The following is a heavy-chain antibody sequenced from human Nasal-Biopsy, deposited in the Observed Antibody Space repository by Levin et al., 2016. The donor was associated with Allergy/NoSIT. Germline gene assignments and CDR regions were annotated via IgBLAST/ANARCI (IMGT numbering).Heavy chain of an antibody. J-gene: IGHJ4*02. CDR3: ARVLFDVVVAPTALRDLGSDF. CDR1: GFNFNRHG. D-gene: IGHD2-15*01. V-gene: IGHV3-48*03. CDR2: ISGSGSTI. Sequence: GESLKISCVASGFNFNRHGLDWVRQAPGKGLEWLSYISGSGSTIYYADSVKGRFTVSRDNAKNSLYLEMNSLRDDDTATYYCARVLFDVVVAPTALRDLGSDFWGQGVPVTVST.